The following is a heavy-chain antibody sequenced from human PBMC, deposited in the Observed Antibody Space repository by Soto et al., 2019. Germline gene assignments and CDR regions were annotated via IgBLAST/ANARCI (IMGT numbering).Heavy chain of an antibody. V-gene: IGHV1-69*01. J-gene: IGHJ4*02. Sequence: QVQLVQSGAEVKKPGSSMKVSCKASGGTFSSYAMSWVRQAPGQGLEWMGRIIPMFDIINYAQNFQGRLTSTADESTSTAYMELSSLRSDDTAMYYCARSYDILTPFDSWGQGTLVTVSS. CDR2: IIPMFDII. CDR1: GGTFSSYA. D-gene: IGHD3-9*01. CDR3: ARSYDILTPFDS.